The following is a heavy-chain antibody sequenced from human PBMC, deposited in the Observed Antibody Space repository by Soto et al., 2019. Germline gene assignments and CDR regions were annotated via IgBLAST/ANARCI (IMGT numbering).Heavy chain of an antibody. CDR1: GFTFSSYW. J-gene: IGHJ6*03. CDR3: ARGWGDGSVYYYYMDV. CDR2: IKQDGSEK. D-gene: IGHD3-16*01. Sequence: GGSLRLSCAASGFTFSSYWMSWVRQAPGKGLEWVANIKQDGSEKYYVDSVKGRFTISRDNAKNSLYLQMNSLRAEDTAVYYCARGWGDGSVYYYYMDVWGKGTTVTVSS. V-gene: IGHV3-7*01.